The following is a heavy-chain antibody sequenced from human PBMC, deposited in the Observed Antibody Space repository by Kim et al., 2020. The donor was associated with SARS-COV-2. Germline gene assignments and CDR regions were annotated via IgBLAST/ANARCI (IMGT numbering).Heavy chain of an antibody. J-gene: IGHJ4*02. V-gene: IGHV3-23*01. D-gene: IGHD1-1*01. Sequence: ADSVEGRFAISRDNSKKTLYLQMNGRRAEDTALDYCAKGESNNLSFFDYWGQGTLVTVSS. CDR3: AKGESNNLSFFDY.